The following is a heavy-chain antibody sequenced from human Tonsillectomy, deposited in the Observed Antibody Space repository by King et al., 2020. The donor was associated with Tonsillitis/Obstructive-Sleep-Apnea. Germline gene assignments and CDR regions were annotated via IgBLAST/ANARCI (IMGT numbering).Heavy chain of an antibody. CDR2: IYYSGST. J-gene: IGHJ4*02. Sequence: LQLQESGPGLVKPSETLSLTCTVSGGSISSSSYYWGWIRQPPGKGLEWIGSIYYSGSTYYNPSLKSRVTISVDTSKNQFSLKLSSVTAADTAVYYCARRDAVVVITLDYWGQGTLVTVSS. CDR3: ARRDAVVVITLDY. CDR1: GGSISSSSYY. D-gene: IGHD3-22*01. V-gene: IGHV4-39*01.